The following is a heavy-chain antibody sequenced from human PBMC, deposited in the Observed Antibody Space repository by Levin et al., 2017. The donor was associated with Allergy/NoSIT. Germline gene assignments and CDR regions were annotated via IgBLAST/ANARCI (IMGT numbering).Heavy chain of an antibody. Sequence: GGSLRLSCAASGFTFSSYSMNWVRQAPGKGLEWVSSISSSSSYIYYADSVKGRFTISRDNAKNSLYLQMNSLRAEDTAVYYCARAIGLLRAIDYWGQGTLVTVSS. CDR3: ARAIGLLRAIDY. D-gene: IGHD3-22*01. CDR1: GFTFSSYS. V-gene: IGHV3-21*01. J-gene: IGHJ4*02. CDR2: ISSSSSYI.